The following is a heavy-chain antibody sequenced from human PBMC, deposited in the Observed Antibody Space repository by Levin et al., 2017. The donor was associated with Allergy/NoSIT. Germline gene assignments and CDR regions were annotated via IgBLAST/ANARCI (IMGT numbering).Heavy chain of an antibody. J-gene: IGHJ4*02. D-gene: IGHD3-10*01. V-gene: IGHV3-21*01. Sequence: PGGSLRLSCAASGFTLSSYSMNWVRQAPGRGLEWVSSISSASTYIYYADSVRGRFSISRDNAKNSLSLQMNSLRDEDTAVYYCARGDMVRGVTPRVDYWGQGTLVTVSS. CDR3: ARGDMVRGVTPRVDY. CDR2: ISSASTYI. CDR1: GFTLSSYS.